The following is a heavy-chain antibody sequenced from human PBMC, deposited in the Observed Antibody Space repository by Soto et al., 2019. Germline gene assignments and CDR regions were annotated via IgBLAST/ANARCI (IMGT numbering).Heavy chain of an antibody. CDR2: IYYSGST. V-gene: IGHV4-59*01. CDR3: ARDGSGSYHLDV. CDR1: GGSISSYY. J-gene: IGHJ6*02. Sequence: PSETLSLTCTVSGGSISSYYWSWIRQPPGKGLEWIGYIYYSGSTHYNPSLKSRVTISVDTSKNQFSLKLSSVTAADTAVYYCARDGSGSYHLDVWGQGTTVTVSS. D-gene: IGHD3-10*01.